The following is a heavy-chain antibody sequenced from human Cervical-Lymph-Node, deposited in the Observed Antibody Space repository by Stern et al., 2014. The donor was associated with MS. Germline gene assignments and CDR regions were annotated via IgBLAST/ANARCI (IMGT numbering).Heavy chain of an antibody. D-gene: IGHD6-6*01. Sequence: VQLVQSGSELKKPGASVKVSCKASGYNLTTYAINWVRQAPGQGLEWMGWINTKTGNPTFAQGFTGRFVFSLDTSINTAYLRISSLKAEGSAVYYCATWGAGSSPPLFYWGQGTLVTVSS. CDR2: INTKTGNP. V-gene: IGHV7-4-1*02. J-gene: IGHJ4*02. CDR1: GYNLTTYA. CDR3: ATWGAGSSPPLFY.